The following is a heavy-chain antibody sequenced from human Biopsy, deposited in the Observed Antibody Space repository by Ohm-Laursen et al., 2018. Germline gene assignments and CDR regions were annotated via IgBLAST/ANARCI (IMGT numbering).Heavy chain of an antibody. CDR1: GYTFGNYG. D-gene: IGHD1-26*01. CDR2: ISVYNGNT. J-gene: IGHJ4*02. CDR3: ARDVVGRGASFFDF. Sequence: ATVKISCNASGYTFGNYGISWVRQAPGQGLERMGWISVYNGNTDYPHKFQGRVTLTTDTSTSTAYMELRSLTSDDTAIYYCARDVVGRGASFFDFWGQGTLVTVSS. V-gene: IGHV1-18*01.